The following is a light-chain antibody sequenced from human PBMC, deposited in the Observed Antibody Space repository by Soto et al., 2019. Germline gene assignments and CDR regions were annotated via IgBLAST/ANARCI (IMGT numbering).Light chain of an antibody. Sequence: QSVLTQPPSVSGTPGQKVTISCSGSISNIGSDFVYWFQQFPGTAPILLIYRNNQRPSGVSDRFSGSKSGTSGSLAISGLQSEDEADYYCLSWDGSLSRWVFGGGTKVTVL. J-gene: IGLJ3*02. CDR1: ISNIGSDF. CDR3: LSWDGSLSRWV. V-gene: IGLV1-47*01. CDR2: RNN.